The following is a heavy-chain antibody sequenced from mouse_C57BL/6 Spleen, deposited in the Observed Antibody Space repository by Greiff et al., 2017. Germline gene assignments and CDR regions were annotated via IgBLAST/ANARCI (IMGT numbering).Heavy chain of an antibody. CDR2: IWSDGST. CDR3: AREGSSMGNYGGWFAY. CDR1: GFSLTSYG. V-gene: IGHV2-6*03. D-gene: IGHD2-1*01. Sequence: VHLVESGPGLVAPSQSLSITCTVSGFSLTSYGVHWVRQPPGKGLEWLVVIWSDGSTTYNSALKSRLSISKYNSKSQVFLKMNSLQTDDTAMYYCAREGSSMGNYGGWFAYWGQGTLVTVSA. J-gene: IGHJ3*01.